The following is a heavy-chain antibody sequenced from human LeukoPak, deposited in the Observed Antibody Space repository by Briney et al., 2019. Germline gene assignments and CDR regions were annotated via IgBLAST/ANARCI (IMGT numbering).Heavy chain of an antibody. Sequence: ASVKVSCKASGYTFTSYDIIWVRQATGQGLEWMGWMNPNSGNTGYAQKFQGRVTMTRNTSISTAYMELSSLRSEDTAVYYCARGQRRITMIVVVTTNYYYYYMDVWGKGTTVTVSS. J-gene: IGHJ6*03. D-gene: IGHD3-22*01. CDR3: ARGQRRITMIVVVTTNYYYYYMDV. CDR2: MNPNSGNT. CDR1: GYTFTSYD. V-gene: IGHV1-8*01.